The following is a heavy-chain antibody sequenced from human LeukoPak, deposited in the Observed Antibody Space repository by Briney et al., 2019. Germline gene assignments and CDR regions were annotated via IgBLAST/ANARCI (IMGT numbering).Heavy chain of an antibody. V-gene: IGHV1-69*05. CDR1: GGTFSSYA. J-gene: IGHJ4*02. CDR2: IIPIFGTA. CDR3: ARGYSGSSGYLRPFDY. D-gene: IGHD6-6*01. Sequence: SVKVSCKASGGTFSSYAISWVRQAPGQGLEWMGGIIPIFGTANYAQKFQGRVTITTDESTSTAYMELSSLRSEDTAVYYCARGYSGSSGYLRPFDYWGQGTLVTVSS.